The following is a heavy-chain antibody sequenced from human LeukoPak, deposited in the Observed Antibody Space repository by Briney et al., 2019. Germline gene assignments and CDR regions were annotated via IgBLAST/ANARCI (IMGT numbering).Heavy chain of an antibody. CDR3: ARQSGSYYPHYFDY. J-gene: IGHJ4*02. Sequence: SETLSLTCTVSGGSISSISYYWGWIRQPPGKGLEWIGSIYYSGSTYYNLSLKSRVTISVDASKNQFSLKLSSVTAADTAVYYCARQSGSYYPHYFDYWGQGTLVTVSS. CDR1: GGSISSISYY. V-gene: IGHV4-39*01. CDR2: IYYSGST. D-gene: IGHD1-26*01.